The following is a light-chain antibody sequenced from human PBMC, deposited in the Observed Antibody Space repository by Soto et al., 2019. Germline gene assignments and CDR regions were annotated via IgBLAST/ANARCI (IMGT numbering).Light chain of an antibody. J-gene: IGLJ1*01. CDR3: SSYTSSSILYV. CDR2: EVR. CDR1: SSDVGGSNY. V-gene: IGLV2-14*01. Sequence: QSVLTQPASVSGSPGQSITISCTGTSSDVGGSNYVSWYQQNPGKAPKLMIYEVRNRPSGGSNRFSGSKSGNTASLTISGLQAEDEADYYCSSYTSSSILYVFGTGTKVTVL.